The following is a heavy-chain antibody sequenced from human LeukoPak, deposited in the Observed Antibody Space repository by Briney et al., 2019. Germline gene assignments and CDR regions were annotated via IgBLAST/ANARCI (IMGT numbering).Heavy chain of an antibody. Sequence: ASVEVSCKASGYTFTGYYMHWVRQAPGQGLEWMGWINPNSGGTNYAQKFQGRVTMTRDTSISTAYMELSRLRSDDTAVYYCARADTWIQLWPTDAFDIWGQGTMVTVSS. V-gene: IGHV1-2*02. CDR1: GYTFTGYY. D-gene: IGHD5-18*01. CDR2: INPNSGGT. CDR3: ARADTWIQLWPTDAFDI. J-gene: IGHJ3*02.